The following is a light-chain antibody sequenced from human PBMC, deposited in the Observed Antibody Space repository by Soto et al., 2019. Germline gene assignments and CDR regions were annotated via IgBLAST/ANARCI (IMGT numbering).Light chain of an antibody. CDR2: GAS. Sequence: EIVLTQSPGTLSLSPGERATLSCRASQRVSSSYLAWYQQKPGQAPRLLIYGASSRATGIPDRFSGSGSGTDFNLTISRLEPEDFAVYYCQQYGSSPVTFGPGTKVDIK. CDR3: QQYGSSPVT. J-gene: IGKJ3*01. V-gene: IGKV3-20*01. CDR1: QRVSSSY.